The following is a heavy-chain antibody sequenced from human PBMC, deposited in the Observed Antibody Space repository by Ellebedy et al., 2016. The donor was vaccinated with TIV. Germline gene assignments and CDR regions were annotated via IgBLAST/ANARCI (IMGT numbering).Heavy chain of an antibody. CDR3: ARGLRTVPSPYPEYYYYGMDV. Sequence: ASVKVSCXASGYTFTSYGISWVRQAPGQGLEWMGWISAYNGNTNYAQKLQGRVTMTTDTSTSTAYMELRSLRSDDTAVYYCARGLRTVPSPYPEYYYYGMDVWGQGTTVTVSS. CDR1: GYTFTSYG. D-gene: IGHD4-17*01. V-gene: IGHV1-18*01. J-gene: IGHJ6*02. CDR2: ISAYNGNT.